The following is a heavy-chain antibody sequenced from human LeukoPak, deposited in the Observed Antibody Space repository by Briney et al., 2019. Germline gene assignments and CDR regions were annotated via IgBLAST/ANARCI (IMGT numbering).Heavy chain of an antibody. CDR2: ISAGGGST. Sequence: GGSLRLSCAASGFTFRSYAMSWVRQAPGKGLEWVSTISAGGGSTYYADSVRGRFTISRDNTENTLYLQMNSLRAEDTAVYYCAKRTDYSSTWYSFDHWGQGTLVTVSS. V-gene: IGHV3-23*01. CDR3: AKRTDYSSTWYSFDH. D-gene: IGHD6-13*01. J-gene: IGHJ4*02. CDR1: GFTFRSYA.